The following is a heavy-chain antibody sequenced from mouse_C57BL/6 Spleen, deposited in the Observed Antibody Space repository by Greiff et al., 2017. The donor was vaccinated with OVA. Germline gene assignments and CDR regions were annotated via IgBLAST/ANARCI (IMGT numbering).Heavy chain of an antibody. CDR3: ARPSYDYDGFDY. CDR1: GYAFSSSW. D-gene: IGHD2-4*01. CDR2: IYPGDGDT. V-gene: IGHV1-82*01. J-gene: IGHJ2*01. Sequence: VKLMESGPELVKPGASVKISCKASGYAFSSSWMNWVKQRPGKGLEWIGRIYPGDGDTNYNGKFKGKATLTADKSSSTAYMQLSSLTSEDSAVYFCARPSYDYDGFDYWGQGTTLTVSS.